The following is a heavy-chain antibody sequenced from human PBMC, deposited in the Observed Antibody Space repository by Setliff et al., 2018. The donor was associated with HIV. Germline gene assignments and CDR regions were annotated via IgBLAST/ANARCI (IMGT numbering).Heavy chain of an antibody. Sequence: ASVKVSCKASGYTFTSYDINWVRQAPGQGLEWMGRINAGNGNTKYSRKFQGRVTITADETTSTAYMELSSLRSEDTAVYFCARDPVSDNSATPYYFDYWGQGTLVTVSS. D-gene: IGHD2-21*01. J-gene: IGHJ4*02. CDR3: ARDPVSDNSATPYYFDY. V-gene: IGHV1-3*01. CDR2: INAGNGNT. CDR1: GYTFTSYD.